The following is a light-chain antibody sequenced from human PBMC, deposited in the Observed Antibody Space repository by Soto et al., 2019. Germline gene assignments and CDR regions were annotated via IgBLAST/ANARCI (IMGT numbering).Light chain of an antibody. CDR2: GAS. J-gene: IGKJ3*01. V-gene: IGKV3D-15*01. Sequence: FKQSPGTLYLSTGERVTLSCRASNSVTSNYIAWYQQKSGQAPRLLLYGASSRATGIPDRFSGSGSGTEFTLTISSLQSEDFAVSYCQQYTNWPLFTFGPGT. CDR1: NSVTSN. CDR3: QQYTNWPLFT.